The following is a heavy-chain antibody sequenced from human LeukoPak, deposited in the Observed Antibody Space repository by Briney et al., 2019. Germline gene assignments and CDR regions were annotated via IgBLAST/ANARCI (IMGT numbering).Heavy chain of an antibody. CDR3: ASLNLRAARPSDRYYYYYMDV. CDR2: ISAYNGNT. D-gene: IGHD6-6*01. Sequence: EASVKVSCKASGYTFTSYGISWVRQAPGQGLEWMGCISAYNGNTNYAQKLQGRVTMTTDTSTSTAYMELSRLRSDDTAVYYCASLNLRAARPSDRYYYYYMDVWGKGTTVTVSS. V-gene: IGHV1-18*01. J-gene: IGHJ6*03. CDR1: GYTFTSYG.